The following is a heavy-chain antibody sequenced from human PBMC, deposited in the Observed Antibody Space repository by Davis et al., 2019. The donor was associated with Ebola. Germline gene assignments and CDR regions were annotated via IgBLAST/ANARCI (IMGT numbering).Heavy chain of an antibody. J-gene: IGHJ3*02. CDR2: INPNDGRT. CDR3: TTPGGQDSGYDVFDI. D-gene: IGHD5-12*01. CDR1: GYTFTNYY. Sequence: AASVKVSCKASGYTFTNYYMRWVRQAPGQGLEWMGMINPNDGRTIYAQKFQGRVTVTRDTSTTTVYMDLSSLRSDDTALYYCTTPGGQDSGYDVFDIWGQGTMVTVSS. V-gene: IGHV1-46*03.